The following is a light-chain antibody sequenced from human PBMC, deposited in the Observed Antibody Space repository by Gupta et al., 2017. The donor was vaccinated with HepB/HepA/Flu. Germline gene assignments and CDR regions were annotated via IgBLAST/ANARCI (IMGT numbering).Light chain of an antibody. CDR3: HQYGSSPLT. Sequence: EIVLTQSPGTLSLSPGERATLSCRASQGIRSNYLAWYQQKGGQAPRLLIYGASTRATGIPDRFTGSGSGIDFTLTISRLEPEDFAVYSCHQYGSSPLTFGGGTKVEIK. J-gene: IGKJ4*01. V-gene: IGKV3-20*01. CDR2: GAS. CDR1: QGIRSNY.